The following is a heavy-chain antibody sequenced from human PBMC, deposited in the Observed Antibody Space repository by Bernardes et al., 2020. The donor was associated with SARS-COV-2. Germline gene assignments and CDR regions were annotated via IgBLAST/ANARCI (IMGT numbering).Heavy chain of an antibody. D-gene: IGHD2-15*01. CDR3: TTDALGYCRGGSCYSSSFDY. CDR2: IKSKTDGGTT. CDR1: GFTFSNAW. Sequence: GGSLRLSCAASGFTFSNAWMSWVRQAPGKGLEWVGRIKSKTDGGTTDYAAPVKGRFTISRDDSKNTLYLQMNSLKTEDTAVYYCTTDALGYCRGGSCYSSSFDYWGQGTLVTVSS. V-gene: IGHV3-15*01. J-gene: IGHJ4*02.